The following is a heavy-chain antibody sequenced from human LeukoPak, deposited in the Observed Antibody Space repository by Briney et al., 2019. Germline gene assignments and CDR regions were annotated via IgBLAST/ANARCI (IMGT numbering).Heavy chain of an antibody. CDR2: FDPEDGET. CDR1: GYTLTELS. V-gene: IGHV1-24*01. CDR3: ARAKSSDAISMIVVDQWVYYFDY. D-gene: IGHD3-22*01. Sequence: ASVKVSCKVSGYTLTELSMHWVRQAPGKGLEWMGGFDPEDGETIYAQKFQGRVTMTEDTSTDTAYMELSRLRSDDTAVYYCARAKSSDAISMIVVDQWVYYFDYWGQGTLVTVSS. J-gene: IGHJ4*02.